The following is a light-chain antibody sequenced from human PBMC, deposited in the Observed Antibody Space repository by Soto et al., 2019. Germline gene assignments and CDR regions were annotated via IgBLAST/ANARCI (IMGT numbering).Light chain of an antibody. V-gene: IGKV3-11*01. CDR3: QQRSNWPLT. CDR2: DAS. CDR1: QSVSSY. J-gene: IGKJ3*01. Sequence: EIVLTQSPATLSLSPGERATLSCRASQSVSSYLAWYQQKPGQAPRLLIYDASNRATGIPGRFSGSGSGTDFTLTISSLEPEDFAVYYCQQRSNWPLTFGPGTKVDI.